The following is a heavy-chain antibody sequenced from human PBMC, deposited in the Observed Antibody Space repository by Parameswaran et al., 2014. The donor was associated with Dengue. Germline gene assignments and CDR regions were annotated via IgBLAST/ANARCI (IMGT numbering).Heavy chain of an antibody. V-gene: IGHV3-11*01. Sequence: GESLKISCAASGFTFSDYYMSWIRQAPGKGLEWVSYISSSGSTIYYADSVKGRFTISRDNAKNSLYLQMNSLRAEDTAVYYCARGLSSRRDTAMVDWGQGTLVTVSS. D-gene: IGHD5-18*01. CDR2: ISSSGSTI. CDR3: ARGLSSRRDTAMVD. CDR1: GFTFSDYY. J-gene: IGHJ4*02.